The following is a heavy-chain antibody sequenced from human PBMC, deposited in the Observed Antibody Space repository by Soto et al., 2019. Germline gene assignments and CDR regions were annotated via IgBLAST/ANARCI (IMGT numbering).Heavy chain of an antibody. V-gene: IGHV4-59*01. D-gene: IGHD2-21*02. CDR2: IYYSGVT. Sequence: SETLSLTCTVSGGSISSYDCSWIRQPPWKGLEWIGYIYYSGVTNYNPSLKSRVTISVDTSKNQFSLKLSSVTAADTAVYYCARVRGYCGGDCYEPHFDYCGQGNLVTVSS. J-gene: IGHJ4*02. CDR1: GGSISSYD. CDR3: ARVRGYCGGDCYEPHFDY.